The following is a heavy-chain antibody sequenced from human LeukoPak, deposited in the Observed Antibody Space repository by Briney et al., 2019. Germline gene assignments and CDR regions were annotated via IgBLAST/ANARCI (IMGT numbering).Heavy chain of an antibody. D-gene: IGHD1-26*01. Sequence: GGSLRLSCAASGFTFSSYSMNWVRQAPGKGLEWVSAISGSGGSTYYADSVKGRFTISRDNSKNTLYLQMNSLRAEDTAVYYCAKDPLPIIGPFSGSSEYFDYWGQGTLVTVSS. V-gene: IGHV3-23*01. CDR2: ISGSGGST. CDR1: GFTFSSYS. J-gene: IGHJ4*02. CDR3: AKDPLPIIGPFSGSSEYFDY.